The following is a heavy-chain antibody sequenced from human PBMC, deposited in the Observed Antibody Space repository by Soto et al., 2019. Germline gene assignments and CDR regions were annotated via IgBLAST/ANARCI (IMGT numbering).Heavy chain of an antibody. Sequence: GGSLRLSCAASGFTFSSYGMHWVRQAPGKGLEWVASISYDGINKYYADSVKGRFTISRDNSKNTLYLQINSLRAEDTAVYYCAKVPLPGYCSGGSCYSFDYWGQGTLVTVSS. V-gene: IGHV3-30*18. CDR2: ISYDGINK. CDR1: GFTFSSYG. D-gene: IGHD2-15*01. CDR3: AKVPLPGYCSGGSCYSFDY. J-gene: IGHJ4*02.